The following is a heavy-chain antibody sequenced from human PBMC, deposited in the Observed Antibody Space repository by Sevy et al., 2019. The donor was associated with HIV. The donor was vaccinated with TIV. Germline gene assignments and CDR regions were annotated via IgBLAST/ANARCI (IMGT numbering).Heavy chain of an antibody. CDR1: GFTFSSYA. D-gene: IGHD2-15*01. Sequence: GGSLRLSCAASGFTFSSYAMHWVRQAPGKGLEWVAVISYDGSNKYYADSVKDRFTISRDNSKNTLYLQMNSLRAEDTAVYYCARDDNCSGGSCYSAYYYGMDVWGQGTTVTVSS. V-gene: IGHV3-30-3*01. CDR3: ARDDNCSGGSCYSAYYYGMDV. CDR2: ISYDGSNK. J-gene: IGHJ6*02.